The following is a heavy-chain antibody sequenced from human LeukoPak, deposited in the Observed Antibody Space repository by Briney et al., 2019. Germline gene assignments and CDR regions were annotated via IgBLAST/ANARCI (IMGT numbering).Heavy chain of an antibody. CDR1: GGSMKNYY. Sequence: SETLSLTCTVSGGSMKNYYWSWIRQPAGKGLEWIGRIYTSGSTNYNPALKSRVTMSVDTSKNQFSLKLSSVTAADTAVYYCARDKYSSSWYGFEIWGQGTMVTVSS. D-gene: IGHD6-13*01. V-gene: IGHV4-4*07. CDR3: ARDKYSSSWYGFEI. J-gene: IGHJ3*02. CDR2: IYTSGST.